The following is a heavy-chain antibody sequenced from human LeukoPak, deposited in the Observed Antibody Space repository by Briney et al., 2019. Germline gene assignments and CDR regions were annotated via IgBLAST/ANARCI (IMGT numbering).Heavy chain of an antibody. J-gene: IGHJ6*03. D-gene: IGHD3-10*01. V-gene: IGHV3-33*06. CDR3: AKTARYGSGSYAGYYYYMDV. CDR1: GFTFSSYG. Sequence: GRSLRLSCAASGFTFSSYGMHWVRQAPGKGLEWVAVIWYDGSNKYYADSVKGRFTISRDNSKNTLYLQMNSLRAEDTAVYYCAKTARYGSGSYAGYYYYMDVWGKGTTVTVSS. CDR2: IWYDGSNK.